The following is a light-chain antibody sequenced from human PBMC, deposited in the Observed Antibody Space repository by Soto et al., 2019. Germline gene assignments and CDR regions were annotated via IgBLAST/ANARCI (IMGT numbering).Light chain of an antibody. CDR2: DVS. CDR3: SSFRSSSTLYV. J-gene: IGLJ1*01. CDR1: SSDVGGYNY. V-gene: IGLV2-14*01. Sequence: QSALTQPASVSGSPGQSITIFCTGTSSDVGGYNYVSWYQQHPGKAPKLMIYDVSNRPSGVSNRFSGSKSGNTASLTISGLQAEDEADYYCSSFRSSSTLYVFGTGTKVTVL.